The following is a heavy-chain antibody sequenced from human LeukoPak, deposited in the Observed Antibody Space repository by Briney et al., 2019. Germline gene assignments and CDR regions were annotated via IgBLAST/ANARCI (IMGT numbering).Heavy chain of an antibody. J-gene: IGHJ4*02. CDR1: GYTFTGYY. CDR2: INPNSGGT. D-gene: IGHD6-13*01. CDR3: ARAVRSWYYSDY. Sequence: ASVKVSCKASGYTFTGYYKYWVRQAPGQGLEWMGWINPNSGGTDYAQKFQGRVTMTRDTSISTAYMELSRLRSDDTAVYYCARAVRSWYYSDYWGQGTLVTVSS. V-gene: IGHV1-2*02.